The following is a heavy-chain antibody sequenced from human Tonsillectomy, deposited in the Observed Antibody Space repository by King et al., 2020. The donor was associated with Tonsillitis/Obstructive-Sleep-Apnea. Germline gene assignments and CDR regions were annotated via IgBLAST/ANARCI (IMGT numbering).Heavy chain of an antibody. J-gene: IGHJ6*02. CDR3: ARGGYTGPQNIFYYCGMDV. D-gene: IGHD2-21*01. V-gene: IGHV3-33*05. CDR2: ISYDGSNK. CDR1: GFTFSSYD. Sequence: VQLVESGGGVVQPGRSLRLSCAASGFTFSSYDMHWVRQAPGKGLEWVALISYDGSNKYYADSVRGRFTISRDNSKNTLYLQMNSLRTDDTAVFYCARGGYTGPQNIFYYCGMDVWGPGTTVTVSS.